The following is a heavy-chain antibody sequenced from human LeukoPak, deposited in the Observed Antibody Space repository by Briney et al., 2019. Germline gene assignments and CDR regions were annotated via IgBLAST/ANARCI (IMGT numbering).Heavy chain of an antibody. Sequence: GGSLRLSCAASGFSVSDKYMTWVRQAPGKGLEWLSIIYSGGSTFYADSVKGRFTISRDTSKNTVYLEMNSLRLDDTAAYYCARGPHGLQLWHYFDYWGLGTLVTVSS. CDR1: GFSVSDKY. CDR2: IYSGGST. D-gene: IGHD5-18*01. V-gene: IGHV3-66*02. CDR3: ARGPHGLQLWHYFDY. J-gene: IGHJ4*02.